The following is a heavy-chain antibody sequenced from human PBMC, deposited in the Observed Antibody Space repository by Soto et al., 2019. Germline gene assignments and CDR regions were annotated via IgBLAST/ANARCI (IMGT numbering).Heavy chain of an antibody. Sequence: GGSLRLSCAASGFTFSSYGMHWVRQAPGKGLEWVAVIWYDGSNKYYADSVKGRFTISSDNSKNTLYLQMNSLRAEDTAVYYCARRPYCSGGSCYLEASYYFDYWGQGTLVTVSS. D-gene: IGHD2-15*01. CDR2: IWYDGSNK. J-gene: IGHJ4*02. CDR1: GFTFSSYG. CDR3: ARRPYCSGGSCYLEASYYFDY. V-gene: IGHV3-33*01.